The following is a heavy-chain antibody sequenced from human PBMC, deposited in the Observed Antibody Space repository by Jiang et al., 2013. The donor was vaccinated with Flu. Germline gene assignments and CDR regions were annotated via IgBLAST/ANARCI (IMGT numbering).Heavy chain of an antibody. J-gene: IGHJ6*02. V-gene: IGHV3-9*01. CDR3: AKEVGVYGYEGYYYGMDV. D-gene: IGHD5-18*01. CDR2: ISWNSGSI. CDR1: GFTFDDYA. Sequence: LESGGGLVQPGRSLRLSCAASGFTFDDYAMHWVRQAPGKGLEWVSGISWNSGSIGYADSVKGRFTISRDNAKNSLYLQMNSLRAEDTALYYCAKEVGVYGYEGYYYGMDVWGQGTTVTVSS.